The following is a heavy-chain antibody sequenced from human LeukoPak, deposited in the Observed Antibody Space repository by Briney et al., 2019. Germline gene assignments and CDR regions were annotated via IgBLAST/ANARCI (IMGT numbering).Heavy chain of an antibody. CDR3: ARSLWVARPIGARLFDY. D-gene: IGHD5-12*01. Sequence: ASVEVSCKASGGTFSSYAISWVRQAPGQGLEWMGGIIPIFGTANYAQKFQGRVTITADESTSTAYMELSSLRSEDTAVYYCARSLWVARPIGARLFDYWGQGTLVTVSS. J-gene: IGHJ4*02. V-gene: IGHV1-69*13. CDR1: GGTFSSYA. CDR2: IIPIFGTA.